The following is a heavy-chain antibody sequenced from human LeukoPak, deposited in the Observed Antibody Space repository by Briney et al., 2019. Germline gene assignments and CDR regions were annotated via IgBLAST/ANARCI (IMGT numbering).Heavy chain of an antibody. V-gene: IGHV4-59*01. Sequence: KASETLSLTCTVSVGSIRSYYWSWIRQPPGKGLEWIGYIYYSGSTNYNPSLKSRVTISVDTSKNQFSLKLSSVTAADTAVYYCARITMPYAFDIWGQGTMVTVSS. CDR2: IYYSGST. CDR3: ARITMPYAFDI. CDR1: VGSIRSYY. J-gene: IGHJ3*02. D-gene: IGHD3-10*01.